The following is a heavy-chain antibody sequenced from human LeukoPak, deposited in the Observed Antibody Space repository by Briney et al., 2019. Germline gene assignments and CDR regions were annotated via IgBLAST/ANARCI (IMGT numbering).Heavy chain of an antibody. CDR3: ARDKRWSGYYLDAFDI. CDR1: GFTFSSYA. Sequence: GRSLRLSCAASGFTFSSYAMHWVRQAPGKGLEWVAVISYDGNNKYYADSVKGRFTISRDNSKNTLYLQMNSLRAEDTAVYYCARDKRWSGYYLDAFDIWGQGTMVTVSS. D-gene: IGHD3-3*01. CDR2: ISYDGNNK. J-gene: IGHJ3*02. V-gene: IGHV3-30-3*01.